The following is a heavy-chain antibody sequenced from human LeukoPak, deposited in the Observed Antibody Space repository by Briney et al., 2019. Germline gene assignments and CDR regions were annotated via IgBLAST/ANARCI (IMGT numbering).Heavy chain of an antibody. D-gene: IGHD1-26*01. CDR1: GGSISSGGYY. J-gene: IGHJ3*02. Sequence: SQTLSLTCTVSGGSISSGGYYWSWIRQHPGKGLEWIGYIYYSGSTYHNPSLKSRVTISVDTSKNQFSLKLSSVTAADTAVYYCARGVVGATYPDAFDIWGQGTMVTVSS. CDR2: IYYSGST. V-gene: IGHV4-31*03. CDR3: ARGVVGATYPDAFDI.